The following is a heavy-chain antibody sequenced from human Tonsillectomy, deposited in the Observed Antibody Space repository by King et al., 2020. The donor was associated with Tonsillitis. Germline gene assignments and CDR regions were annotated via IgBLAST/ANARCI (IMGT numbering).Heavy chain of an antibody. V-gene: IGHV4-61*02. Sequence: MQLQESGPGLVKPSQTLSLTCTVSGGSISSGSYYWSWIRQPAGKGLEWIGRIYTSGSTNYNPSLKSRVTMSVATSKNQFSLKLSSVTAADTAVYYCARDHYDSSGYYYVYYWGQGTLVTVSS. CDR2: IYTSGST. CDR3: ARDHYDSSGYYYVYY. CDR1: GGSISSGSYY. J-gene: IGHJ4*02. D-gene: IGHD3-22*01.